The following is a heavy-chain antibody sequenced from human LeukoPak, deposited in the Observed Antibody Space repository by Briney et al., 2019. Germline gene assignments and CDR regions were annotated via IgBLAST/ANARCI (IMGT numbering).Heavy chain of an antibody. CDR1: GFTFSSCS. J-gene: IGHJ4*02. D-gene: IGHD3-22*01. Sequence: GGSLRLSCAASGFTFSSCSMNWVRQAPGKGLEWVSHITASGTAMFYADSVKGRFTISRDNSKNTLYLQMNSLRAEDTAVYYCARGPQSYYYDSSGYYIDYWGQGTLVTVSS. CDR2: ITASGTAM. CDR3: ARGPQSYYYDSSGYYIDY. V-gene: IGHV3-48*01.